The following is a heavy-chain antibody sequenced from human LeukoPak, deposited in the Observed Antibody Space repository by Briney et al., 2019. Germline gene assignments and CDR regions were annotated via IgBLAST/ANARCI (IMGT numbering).Heavy chain of an antibody. J-gene: IGHJ4*02. V-gene: IGHV4-59*12. CDR2: IYYSGST. CDR3: ARVGTLTGYAVDY. D-gene: IGHD3-9*01. CDR1: GGSISSYY. Sequence: SETLSLTCTVSGGSISSYYWSWIRQPPGKGLEWIGYIYYSGSTNYNPSLKSRVTISVDTSKNQFSLKLGSVSAAGTAVYYCARVGTLTGYAVDYWGQGTLVTVSS.